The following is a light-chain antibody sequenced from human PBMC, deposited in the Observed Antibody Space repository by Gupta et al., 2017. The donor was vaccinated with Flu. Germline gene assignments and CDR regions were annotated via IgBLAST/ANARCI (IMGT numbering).Light chain of an antibody. J-gene: IGLJ3*02. V-gene: IGLV1-40*01. Sequence: QAVLTQPPSVSGAPGQTVTISCTGTYPNIGAGYDVHWYQQFPGAAPKVLIYANTIRPSEVPDRFSGSRSGASASLAITGLQAEDEARYYCQSYDSSLSGSLFGGGIELTVL. CDR3: QSYDSSLSGSL. CDR2: ANT. CDR1: YPNIGAGYD.